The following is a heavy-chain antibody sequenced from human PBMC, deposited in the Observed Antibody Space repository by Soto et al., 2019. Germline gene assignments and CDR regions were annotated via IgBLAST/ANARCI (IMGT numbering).Heavy chain of an antibody. D-gene: IGHD6-13*01. J-gene: IGHJ5*02. CDR1: GYTFTSYY. CDR2: INPSGGST. V-gene: IGHV1-46*01. CDR3: ARDRRGKHSSSLCCREFDP. Sequence: ASVKVSCKASGYTFTSYYMHWVRQAPGQGLEWMGIINPSGGSTSYAQKFQGRVTMTRDTSTSTVYMELSSLRSEDTAVYYCARDRRGKHSSSLCCREFDPWGQGTLVTVYS.